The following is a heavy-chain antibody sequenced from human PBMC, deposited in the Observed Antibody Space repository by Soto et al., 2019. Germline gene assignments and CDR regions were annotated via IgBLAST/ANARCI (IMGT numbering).Heavy chain of an antibody. CDR3: AREQGDTAIYYGMDV. CDR2: ISAYNGNT. J-gene: IGHJ6*02. Sequence: ASVKVSCKASGYTFSSYGISWVRQAPGQGLEWMGWISAYNGNTNYAQKLQGRVTMTTDTSTSTAYMELRSLRSDDTAVYYCAREQGDTAIYYGMDVWGQGTTVTVSS. CDR1: GYTFSSYG. V-gene: IGHV1-18*01. D-gene: IGHD5-18*01.